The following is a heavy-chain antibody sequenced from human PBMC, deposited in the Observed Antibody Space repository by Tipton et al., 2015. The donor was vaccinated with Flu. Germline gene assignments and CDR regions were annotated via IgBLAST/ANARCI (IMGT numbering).Heavy chain of an antibody. CDR1: GYTFTGYY. CDR2: INPNSGGT. CDR3: ARGDSSSWYVYYYYGMDV. V-gene: IGHV1-2*06. D-gene: IGHD6-13*01. Sequence: QVQLVQSGAEVKKPGASVKVSCKASGYTFTGYYMHWVRQAPGQGLEWMGRINPNSGGTNYAQKFQGRVTMTRDTSISTAYMELSRLRSDDTAVYYCARGDSSSWYVYYYYGMDVWGQGTTVTVSS. J-gene: IGHJ6*02.